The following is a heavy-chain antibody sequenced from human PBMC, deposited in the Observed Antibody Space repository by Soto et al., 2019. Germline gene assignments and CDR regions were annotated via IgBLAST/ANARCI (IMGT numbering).Heavy chain of an antibody. V-gene: IGHV1-69*12. CDR1: GGTFSTYA. D-gene: IGHD5-18*01. J-gene: IGHJ4*02. Sequence: QVQLVQSGAEVKKPESSVKVSCKAPGGTFSTYAISWVRQAPGQGLEWMGGIIPMFGTANYAQRFQARVTITEDESTNTVYMELSSLRSEDPAVYSCASGIQLWLRRINNGYSGWGQGTLVTVSS. CDR2: IIPMFGTA. CDR3: ASGIQLWLRRINNGYSG.